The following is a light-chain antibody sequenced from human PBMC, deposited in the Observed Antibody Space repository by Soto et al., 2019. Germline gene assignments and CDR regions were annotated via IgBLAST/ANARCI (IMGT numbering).Light chain of an antibody. CDR2: AAS. CDR1: QNVSTW. V-gene: IGKV1-5*01. J-gene: IGKJ4*01. CDR3: QQYYSYPLT. Sequence: DIQLTQYPSTLSASVGDRVTITCRAGQNVSTWLAWYQQKPGKAPKLLIYAASTLQSGVPSRFSGSGSGTDFTLTISCLQSEDFATYYCQQYYSYPLTFGGGTKVDI.